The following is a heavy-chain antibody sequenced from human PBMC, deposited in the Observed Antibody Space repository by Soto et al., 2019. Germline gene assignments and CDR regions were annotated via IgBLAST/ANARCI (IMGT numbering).Heavy chain of an antibody. D-gene: IGHD3-10*01. Sequence: QVHLVQSGAEVQKPGASVRISCQASGYTFTTSAIHWVRRAPGQSLEWMGWINPATGDTKYSHNVCGRVTFALDTSATTAYMDLRSLASDDTAVYYCARAAGRSKLLPYYFDPWGQGTLVTVSS. CDR3: ARAAGRSKLLPYYFDP. CDR2: INPATGDT. CDR1: GYTFTTSA. V-gene: IGHV1-3*01. J-gene: IGHJ5*02.